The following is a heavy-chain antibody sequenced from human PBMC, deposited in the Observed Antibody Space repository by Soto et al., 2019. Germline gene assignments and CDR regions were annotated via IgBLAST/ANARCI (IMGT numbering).Heavy chain of an antibody. Sequence: QVQLVQSGAEVKKPGSSVKVCCKASGGTFSSYAISWVRQAPGQGLEWMGGIIPIFGTANYAQKFQGRVTITADESTSTAYMELSSLRSEDTAVYYCARVCDFGGPYYFDYWGQGTLVTVSS. V-gene: IGHV1-69*12. CDR3: ARVCDFGGPYYFDY. J-gene: IGHJ4*02. CDR2: IIPIFGTA. D-gene: IGHD3-3*01. CDR1: GGTFSSYA.